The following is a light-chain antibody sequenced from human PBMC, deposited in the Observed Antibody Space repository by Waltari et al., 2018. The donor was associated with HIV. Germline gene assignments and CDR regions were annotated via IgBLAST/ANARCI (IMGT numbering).Light chain of an antibody. J-gene: IGLJ1*01. CDR1: SSDVGAYNY. CDR2: DVK. Sequence: QSALTQPASVSGSPGQSISISCTGTSSDVGAYNYVSWYQQHPGPAPKLIIYDVKYRPSWISSRFSGSKSGNTASLTISGLQAEDEADYYCRSYTGSDTLLGVFGTGTKVTVL. CDR3: RSYTGSDTLLGV. V-gene: IGLV2-14*01.